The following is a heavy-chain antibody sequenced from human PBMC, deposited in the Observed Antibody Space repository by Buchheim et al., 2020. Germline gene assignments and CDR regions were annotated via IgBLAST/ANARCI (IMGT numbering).Heavy chain of an antibody. Sequence: QVQLVESGGGVVQPGRSLRLSCAASGFTFSSYGMHWVRQAPGKGVEWGAGRWYAGSNKYYADSVKGRFTISRDNSKKPLYLQMNSLRAEDTSVYYCARDRYTGFDYWGQGT. D-gene: IGHD3-16*02. J-gene: IGHJ4*02. CDR1: GFTFSSYG. CDR2: RWYAGSNK. CDR3: ARDRYTGFDY. V-gene: IGHV3-33*01.